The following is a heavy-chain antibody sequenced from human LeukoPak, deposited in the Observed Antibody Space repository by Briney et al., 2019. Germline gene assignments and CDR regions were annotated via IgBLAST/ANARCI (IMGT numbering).Heavy chain of an antibody. CDR2: ISSSGSTI. V-gene: IGHV3-11*01. D-gene: IGHD6-13*01. CDR1: GFTFSDYY. Sequence: PGGSLRLSWAASGFTFSDYYMSWIGQAPGKGLEWVSYISSSGSTIHYEDFVKGRVTISSEKAKNSLHPQMNSLSAEDTAVYYCARAPRGRYSGSWYSFDYWGQGPLVTVSS. J-gene: IGHJ4*02. CDR3: ARAPRGRYSGSWYSFDY.